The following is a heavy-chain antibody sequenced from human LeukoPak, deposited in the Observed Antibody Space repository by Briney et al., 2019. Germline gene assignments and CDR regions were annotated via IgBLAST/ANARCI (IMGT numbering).Heavy chain of an antibody. J-gene: IGHJ4*02. CDR2: IYYSGST. V-gene: IGHV4-39*01. Sequence: SETLSLTCTVSGGSISSSSYYWGWIRQPPGKGLEWIGSIYYSGSTYYNPSLKSRVTISVDTSKNQFSLKLSSVTAADTAVYYCARGLRLDSVAVQFDYWGQGTLVTVSS. CDR3: ARGLRLDSVAVQFDY. D-gene: IGHD2-21*01. CDR1: GGSISSSSYY.